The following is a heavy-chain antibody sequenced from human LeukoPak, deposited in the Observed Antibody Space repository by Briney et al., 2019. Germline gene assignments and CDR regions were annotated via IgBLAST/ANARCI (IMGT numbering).Heavy chain of an antibody. CDR3: AKDPRPFWSGYYTAYYFDY. V-gene: IGHV3-23*01. D-gene: IGHD3-3*01. CDR1: GFTFSSYA. J-gene: IGHJ4*02. CDR2: ISGSGGST. Sequence: GGSLRLSCAASGFTFSSYAMSWVRQAPGKGLEWVSAISGSGGSTYYADSVKGRFTISRDNSKNTLYLQMNSLRAEDTAVYYCAKDPRPFWSGYYTAYYFDYWGQGTLVVVSS.